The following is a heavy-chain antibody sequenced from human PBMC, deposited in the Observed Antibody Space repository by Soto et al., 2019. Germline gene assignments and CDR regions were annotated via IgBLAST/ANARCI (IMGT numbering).Heavy chain of an antibody. V-gene: IGHV4-34*01. CDR2: INHSGST. D-gene: IGHD6-19*01. J-gene: IGHJ4*02. Sequence: PSETLSLTCAVYGGSFSGYYWSWIRQPPGKGLEWIGEINHSGSTNYNPSLKSRVTISVDTSKNQFSLKLSSVTAADTAVYYCASPGYSSGWYKGFDYWGQGTLVTVSS. CDR3: ASPGYSSGWYKGFDY. CDR1: GGSFSGYY.